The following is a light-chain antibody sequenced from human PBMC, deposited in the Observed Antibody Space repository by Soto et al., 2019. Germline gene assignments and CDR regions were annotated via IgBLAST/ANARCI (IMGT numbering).Light chain of an antibody. CDR3: QQYETSRT. V-gene: IGKV3-20*01. CDR2: GAS. CDR1: QSVSSTF. J-gene: IGKJ1*01. Sequence: EIVLTQSPGTLSLTPGERATLSCRASQSVSSTFLAWYQQKPGQAPKVLIYGASTRATGIPDRFTGSVSGTEFTLTTSRLEPEDFSMYDGQQYETSRTFGQETKLEIK.